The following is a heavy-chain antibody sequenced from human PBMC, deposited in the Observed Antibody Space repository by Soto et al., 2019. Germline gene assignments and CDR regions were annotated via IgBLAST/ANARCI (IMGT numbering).Heavy chain of an antibody. J-gene: IGHJ5*01. Sequence: QITLKESGPTLVKPTQTLTLTCTFSGFSLTTNGAGVGWIRQPPGKALEWVALIYWNNDKRYSPSLKNRITIHKDTPKNQADLPMTNMDPVDTATYFCARQCQRKHYDYVWQTPRYLPWFDPWGQGILVTASS. D-gene: IGHD3-16*01. CDR1: GFSLTTNGAG. V-gene: IGHV2-5*01. CDR3: ARQCQRKHYDYVWQTPRYLPWFDP. CDR2: IYWNNDK.